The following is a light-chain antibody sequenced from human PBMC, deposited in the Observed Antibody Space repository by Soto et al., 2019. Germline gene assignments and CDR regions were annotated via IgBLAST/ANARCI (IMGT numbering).Light chain of an antibody. CDR2: GNS. CDR1: SSNIGAGYD. V-gene: IGLV1-40*01. Sequence: QSVLTQPPSVSGAPGQRVTISCTGSSSNIGAGYDVHWYQQLPGTAPKLLIYGNSNRPSGVPDRFSGSKSGTSASLAITGLQAEDEAEYYCPSYDCSLSSSHMVFGGGTKVTVL. CDR3: PSYDCSLSSSHMV. J-gene: IGLJ2*01.